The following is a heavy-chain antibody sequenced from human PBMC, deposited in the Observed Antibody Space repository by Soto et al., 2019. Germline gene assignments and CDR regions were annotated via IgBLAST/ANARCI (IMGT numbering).Heavy chain of an antibody. CDR2: IDWDDDK. D-gene: IGHD6-19*01. Sequence: SGPTLVNPTEALTLTCTFSGFSLSTSGMCVSWIRQPPGKALEWLARIDWDDDKYYSTSLKTRLTIPKDTSKNQVVLTMTNMDPVDTATYYCARICGYSSGWYDWGQGTLVTVSS. J-gene: IGHJ4*02. CDR3: ARICGYSSGWYD. V-gene: IGHV2-70*11. CDR1: GFSLSTSGMC.